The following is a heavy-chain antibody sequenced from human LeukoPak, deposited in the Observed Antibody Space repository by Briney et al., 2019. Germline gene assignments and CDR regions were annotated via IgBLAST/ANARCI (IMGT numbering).Heavy chain of an antibody. J-gene: IGHJ5*02. CDR3: ARDKGLAAAGTGWFDP. CDR2: IYSGGST. Sequence: QPGGSLRLSCAASGFTVSSNYMSWVRQAPGKGLEWVSVIYSGGSTYYADSVKGRFTISRDNSKSTLYLQMNSLRAEDTAVYYCARDKGLAAAGTGWFDPWGQGTLVTVSS. V-gene: IGHV3-53*01. D-gene: IGHD6-13*01. CDR1: GFTVSSNY.